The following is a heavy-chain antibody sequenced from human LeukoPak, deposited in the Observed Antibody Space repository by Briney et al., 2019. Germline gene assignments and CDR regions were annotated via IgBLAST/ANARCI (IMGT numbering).Heavy chain of an antibody. Sequence: SETLSLTCTVSGGSISSSSYYWGWIRQPPGKGLEWIGRIYTSGSTNYNPSLKSRVTMSVDTSKNQFSLKLSSVTAADTAVYYCARWFGWDWGQGTMVTVSS. CDR1: GGSISSSSYY. CDR3: ARWFGWD. D-gene: IGHD3-10*01. J-gene: IGHJ3*01. CDR2: IYTSGST. V-gene: IGHV4-61*05.